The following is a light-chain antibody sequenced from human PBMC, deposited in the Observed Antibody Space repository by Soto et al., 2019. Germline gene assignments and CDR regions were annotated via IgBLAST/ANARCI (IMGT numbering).Light chain of an antibody. J-gene: IGKJ1*01. CDR1: ESVSSNY. V-gene: IGKV3-20*01. Sequence: EIVLTQSPGTLSSSPGERATLSCRASESVSSNYLAWYQQRPGQAPRLLIYAASNRARGIPDRFGGSGSGTDFTLTGSRLEHEDFAGYYGQQYGSAPWTFGQGTKV. CDR2: AAS. CDR3: QQYGSAPWT.